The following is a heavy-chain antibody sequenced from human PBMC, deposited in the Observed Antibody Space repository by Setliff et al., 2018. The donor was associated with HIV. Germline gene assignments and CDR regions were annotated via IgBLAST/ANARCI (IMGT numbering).Heavy chain of an antibody. CDR3: ARSRPYNSALDY. Sequence: HPGGSLRLSCEASGFTVSSSYMAWVRQAPGKGLEWVSTIYSDGSTYHRDSVKGRFTLSRDNSKNTVYLQVGSLRPDDTAMYYCARSRPYNSALDYWGQGTLVTVSS. CDR2: IYSDGST. J-gene: IGHJ4*02. D-gene: IGHD6-25*01. CDR1: GFTVSSSY. V-gene: IGHV3-66*02.